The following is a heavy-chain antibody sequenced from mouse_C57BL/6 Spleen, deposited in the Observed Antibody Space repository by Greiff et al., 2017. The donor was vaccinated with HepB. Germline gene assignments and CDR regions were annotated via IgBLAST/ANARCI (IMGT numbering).Heavy chain of an antibody. CDR1: GYAFSSYW. CDR3: ARGYGCGEGVVFAY. D-gene: IGHD2-10*02. Sequence: VQLQQSGAELVKPGASVKISCKASGYAFSSYWMNWVKQRPGKGLEWIGQIYPGDGDTNYNGKFKGKATLTADKSSSTAYMQLSSLTSGDSAVFLCARGYGCGEGVVFAYGRQGTRVTVSA. V-gene: IGHV1-80*01. CDR2: IYPGDGDT. J-gene: IGHJ3*01.